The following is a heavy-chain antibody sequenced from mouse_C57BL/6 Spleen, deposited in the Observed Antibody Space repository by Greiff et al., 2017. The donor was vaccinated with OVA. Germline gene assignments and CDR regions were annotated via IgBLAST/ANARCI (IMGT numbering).Heavy chain of an antibody. J-gene: IGHJ4*01. CDR1: GYAFSSYW. D-gene: IGHD1-1*01. Sequence: VKLMESGAELVKPGASVKISCKASGYAFSSYWMNWVKQRPGKGLEWIGQIYPGDGDTNYNGKFKGKATLTADKSSSTAYMQLSSLTSEDSAVYFCARSWGYYGDYYAMDYWGQGTSVTVSS. CDR2: IYPGDGDT. CDR3: ARSWGYYGDYYAMDY. V-gene: IGHV1-80*01.